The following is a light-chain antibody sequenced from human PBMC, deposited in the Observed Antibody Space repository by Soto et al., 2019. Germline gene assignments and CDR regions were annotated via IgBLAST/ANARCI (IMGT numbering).Light chain of an antibody. CDR1: ALPKQY. CDR3: LSADSRGTYGV. CDR2: KDS. V-gene: IGLV3-25*03. Sequence: SYELTQPPSVSVSPGQTARITSSGDALPKQYAYWYQQKPGQAPVLVIYKDSERPSGIPERFSGSSSGTTVTLTISGVQAEDEADYYCLSADSRGTYGVFGGGTKVTVL. J-gene: IGLJ2*01.